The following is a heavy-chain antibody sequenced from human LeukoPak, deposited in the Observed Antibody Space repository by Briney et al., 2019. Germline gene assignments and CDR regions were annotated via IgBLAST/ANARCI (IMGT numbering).Heavy chain of an antibody. J-gene: IGHJ3*02. CDR3: LRYFDFGSFDI. D-gene: IGHD3-9*01. Sequence: SETLSLTCTVSGGSISSSSYYWGWIRQPPGKGLEWIGSNYYSGSTYYNPSLKSRVTISVDTSKNQFSLKLSSVTAADTAVYYCLRYFDFGSFDIWGQGTMVTVSS. CDR1: GGSISSSSYY. V-gene: IGHV4-39*01. CDR2: NYYSGST.